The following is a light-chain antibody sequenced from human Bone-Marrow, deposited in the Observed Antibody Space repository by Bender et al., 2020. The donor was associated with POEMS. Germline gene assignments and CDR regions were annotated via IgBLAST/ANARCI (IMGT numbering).Light chain of an antibody. CDR2: EVT. V-gene: IGLV2-8*01. J-gene: IGLJ1*01. CDR1: SSDVGGYDY. CDR3: SSYAVSHDFV. Sequence: QSALAQPPSASGSPGQSVTISCTGGSSDVGGYDYVSWYQQHPGKAPKLIIYEVTNRPSGVPDRFSGSKSGNTASLTVSGLQGEDEADYYCSSYAVSHDFVFGTGTKVTVL.